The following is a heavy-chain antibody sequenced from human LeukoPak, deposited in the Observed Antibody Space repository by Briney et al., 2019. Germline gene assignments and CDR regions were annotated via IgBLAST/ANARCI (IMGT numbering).Heavy chain of an antibody. J-gene: IGHJ5*02. V-gene: IGHV1-18*01. D-gene: IGHD1-26*01. CDR1: GYTFTSYG. CDR2: ISAYNGNT. CDR3: AREEYSGSKNWFDP. Sequence: ASVKVSCKASGYTFTSYGISWVRQAPGQGLEWMGWISAYNGNTNYAQKLQGRVTMTRDTSISTAYMELSRLRSDDTAVYYCAREEYSGSKNWFDPWGQGTLVTVSS.